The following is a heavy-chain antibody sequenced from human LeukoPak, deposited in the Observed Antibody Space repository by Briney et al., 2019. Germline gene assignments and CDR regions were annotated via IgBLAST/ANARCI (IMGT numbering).Heavy chain of an antibody. V-gene: IGHV1-18*01. D-gene: IGHD6-19*01. CDR3: ARGRWLVNY. J-gene: IGHJ4*02. Sequence: ASVKVSCKASGYSFISYGFSWVRQAPGQGLEWMGWVSGYNGNTNYAQKFQDRVTMTTDTSTKTAYMELKSLTSDDTAVYYCARGRWLVNYWGQGTLVTVSS. CDR2: VSGYNGNT. CDR1: GYSFISYG.